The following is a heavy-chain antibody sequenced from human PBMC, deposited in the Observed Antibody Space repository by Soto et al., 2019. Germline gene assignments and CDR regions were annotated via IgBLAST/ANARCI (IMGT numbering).Heavy chain of an antibody. D-gene: IGHD6-13*01. J-gene: IGHJ4*02. CDR2: INHSGST. V-gene: IGHV4-34*01. CDR3: ARSPRSISAGGIDY. Sequence: SETLSLTCAVYSRSFSGYYWGWLGQPPGKGLEWIGEINHSGSTNYNPSLKSRVTISVDTSKNHFSLKLSSVTAADTAVYYCARSPRSISAGGIDYWSQGILVTVS. CDR1: SRSFSGYY.